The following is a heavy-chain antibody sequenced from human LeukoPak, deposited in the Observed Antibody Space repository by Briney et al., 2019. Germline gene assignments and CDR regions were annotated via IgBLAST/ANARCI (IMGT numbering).Heavy chain of an antibody. CDR3: ARVRMSRGIITLPFFDF. J-gene: IGHJ4*02. D-gene: IGHD3-10*01. CDR2: MSRTSTYT. Sequence: GGSLRLSCEASGFAFSDYSMTWVRQRPGQGLEWVSSMSRTSTYTYYADSVKGRFSISRDNAKNSLYLQMKGLRADDTAFYFCARVRMSRGIITLPFFDFWGRGALVTVSS. V-gene: IGHV3-21*04. CDR1: GFAFSDYS.